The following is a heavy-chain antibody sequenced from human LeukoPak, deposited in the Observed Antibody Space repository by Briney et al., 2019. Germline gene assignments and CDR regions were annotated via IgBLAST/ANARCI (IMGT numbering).Heavy chain of an antibody. CDR2: INPNSGGT. D-gene: IGHD3-22*01. CDR1: GYTFTGYY. J-gene: IGHJ3*02. CDR3: ASLQSSYDSSGYYADYAFDI. Sequence: EPSVKVSCKASGYTFTGYYMHWVRQAPGQGLEWMGWINPNSGGTNYAQKFQGRVTMTRDTSISTAYMELSRLRSDDTAVCYCASLQSSYDSSGYYADYAFDIWGQGTMVTVSS. V-gene: IGHV1-2*02.